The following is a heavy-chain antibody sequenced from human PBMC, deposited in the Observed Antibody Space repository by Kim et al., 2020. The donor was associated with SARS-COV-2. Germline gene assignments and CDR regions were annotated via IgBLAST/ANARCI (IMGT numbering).Heavy chain of an antibody. J-gene: IGHJ4*02. Sequence: SETLSLTCTVSGGSISSSSYYWGWIRQPPGKGLEWIGSIYYSGSTYYNPSLKRRVTISEDTSKNQFSLKLSSVTAADTAVYYCASHRFQLQWFGELSVYFDYWGQGTLVSLSS. CDR2: IYYSGST. D-gene: IGHD3-10*01. CDR1: GGSISSSSYY. CDR3: ASHRFQLQWFGELSVYFDY. V-gene: IGHV4-39*01.